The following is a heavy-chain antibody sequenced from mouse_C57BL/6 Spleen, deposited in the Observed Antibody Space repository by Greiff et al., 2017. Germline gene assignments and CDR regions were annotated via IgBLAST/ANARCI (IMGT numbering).Heavy chain of an antibody. Sequence: VQLQESGAELARPGASVKLSCKASGYTFTSYGISWVKQRTGQGLEWIGEIYPRSGNTYYNEKFKGKATLTADKSSSTAYMELRSLTSEDSAVYFCAHYYGSSYGGAMGYWGQGTSVTVSS. CDR2: IYPRSGNT. D-gene: IGHD1-1*01. V-gene: IGHV1-81*01. CDR1: GYTFTSYG. CDR3: AHYYGSSYGGAMGY. J-gene: IGHJ4*01.